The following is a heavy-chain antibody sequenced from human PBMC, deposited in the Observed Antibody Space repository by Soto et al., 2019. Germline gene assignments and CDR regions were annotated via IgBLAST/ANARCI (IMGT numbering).Heavy chain of an antibody. J-gene: IGHJ4*02. CDR2: ISSGGSYI. Sequence: PGGSLRLSCEGSGLTFSTYGMNWVRQAPGKGLEWVSSISSGGSYIYYADSVKGRFTISRDNAKNSVHLQMNSLRAEDTAVYYCVRGKVGSGSYAFDSWGPGTLVTASS. CDR3: VRGKVGSGSYAFDS. CDR1: GLTFSTYG. V-gene: IGHV3-21*06. D-gene: IGHD3-10*01.